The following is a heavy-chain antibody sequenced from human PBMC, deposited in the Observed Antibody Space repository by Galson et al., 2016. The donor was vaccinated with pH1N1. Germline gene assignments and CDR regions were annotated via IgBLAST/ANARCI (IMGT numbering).Heavy chain of an antibody. CDR2: ISWNSGSI. D-gene: IGHD5-18*01. V-gene: IGHV3-9*01. Sequence: SLRLSCAASGSTFDDYAMYWVRQAPGKGLEWVSGISWNSGSIGYADSVKGRFTISRDNAKNSLYLQMNSLRAEDTALYYCAKTGGYSYGYFDYWGQGTLVTVSS. CDR3: AKTGGYSYGYFDY. J-gene: IGHJ4*02. CDR1: GSTFDDYA.